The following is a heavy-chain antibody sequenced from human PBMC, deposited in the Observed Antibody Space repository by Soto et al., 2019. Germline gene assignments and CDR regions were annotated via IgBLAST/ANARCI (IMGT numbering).Heavy chain of an antibody. CDR1: GGSISSYY. Sequence: SETPSLTCTVSGGSISSYYWSWIRQPPGKGLEWIGYIYYSGSTNYNPSLKSRVTISVDTSKNQFSLKLSSVTAADTAVYYCARDQGATTFYYYYGMDVWGQGTTVTAP. D-gene: IGHD1-26*01. J-gene: IGHJ6*02. CDR2: IYYSGST. V-gene: IGHV4-59*01. CDR3: ARDQGATTFYYYYGMDV.